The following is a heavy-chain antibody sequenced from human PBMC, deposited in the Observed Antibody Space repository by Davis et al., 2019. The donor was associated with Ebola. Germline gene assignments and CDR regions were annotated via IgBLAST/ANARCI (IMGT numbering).Heavy chain of an antibody. Sequence: ASVKVSCKASGYTFTGYYMHWVRQAPGQGLEWMGWINPNSGGTNYAQKFQGRVTMTRDTSISTAYMELSRLRSDDTAVYYCARDGRVVVAATRNWFDPWGQGTLVTVSS. J-gene: IGHJ5*02. D-gene: IGHD2-15*01. CDR3: ARDGRVVVAATRNWFDP. CDR1: GYTFTGYY. V-gene: IGHV1-2*02. CDR2: INPNSGGT.